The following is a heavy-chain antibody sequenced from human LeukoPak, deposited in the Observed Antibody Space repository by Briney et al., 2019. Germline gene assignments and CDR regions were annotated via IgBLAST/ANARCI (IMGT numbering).Heavy chain of an antibody. CDR3: ARWGGDLGATGDDP. J-gene: IGHJ5*02. CDR1: GYTFTSYG. D-gene: IGHD1-26*01. Sequence: ASVKVSCKASGYTFTSYGINWVRQATGHGLEWMGWMNPNSGNTGYAQKFQGRVTMTRNTSISTAYMELSSLRSEDTAVYYCARWGGDLGATGDDPWGQGTLVTVSS. V-gene: IGHV1-8*01. CDR2: MNPNSGNT.